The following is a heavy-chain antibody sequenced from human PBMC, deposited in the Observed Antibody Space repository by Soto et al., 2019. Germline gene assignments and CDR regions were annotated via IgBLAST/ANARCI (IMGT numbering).Heavy chain of an antibody. CDR3: SIVVVPAATDGETLFDY. D-gene: IGHD2-2*01. CDR2: INHSGST. V-gene: IGHV4-34*01. CDR1: GGSFSGYY. Sequence: SETLSLTCAVYGGSFSGYYWSWIRQPPGKGLEWIGEINHSGSTNYNPSLKSRVTISVDTSKNQFSLKLSSVTAADTAVYYCSIVVVPAATDGETLFDYWGQGTLVTVSS. J-gene: IGHJ4*02.